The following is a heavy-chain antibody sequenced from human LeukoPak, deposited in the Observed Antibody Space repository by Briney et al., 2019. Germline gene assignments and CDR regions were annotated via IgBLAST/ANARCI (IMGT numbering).Heavy chain of an antibody. V-gene: IGHV4-30-4*01. J-gene: IGHJ3*02. Sequence: SQTLSLTCTVSGGSISSGDYYWSWIRQPPGKGLEWIGYIYYSGSTYYNPSLKSRVTISVDTSKNQFSLKLSSVTAADTAVYYCARAVYDGSGYYYVGDAFDIWGQGTMVTVSS. D-gene: IGHD3-22*01. CDR2: IYYSGST. CDR3: ARAVYDGSGYYYVGDAFDI. CDR1: GGSISSGDYY.